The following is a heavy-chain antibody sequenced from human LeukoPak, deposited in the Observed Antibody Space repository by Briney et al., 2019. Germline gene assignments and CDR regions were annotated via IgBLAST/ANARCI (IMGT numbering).Heavy chain of an antibody. J-gene: IGHJ6*02. D-gene: IGHD2-8*01. CDR2: ISWNSGRI. CDR3: SKDIGNGLGYFYGMDV. CDR1: GLTFDDFA. Sequence: GGSLRLSCAVSGLTFDDFAMHWVRQPPGKGLEWVSGISWNSGRIGYAESVKGRFTISRDNAKNSLYLQMNRLRAEDTALYYCSKDIGNGLGYFYGMDVWGQGTTVTVSS. V-gene: IGHV3-9*01.